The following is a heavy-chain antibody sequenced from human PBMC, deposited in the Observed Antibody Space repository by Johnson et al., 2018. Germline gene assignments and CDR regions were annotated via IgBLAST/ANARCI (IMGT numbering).Heavy chain of an antibody. Sequence: QVQLQESGPGLVKXSETXSLXCTVSGGSISSSSYYWGWIRQPPGKGLEWIGSIYYSGSTYYNPSLKSRVTISVETSKNQFSLKLSSVTAADTAVYYCARHVVATMRKAFDIWGQGTMVTVSS. V-gene: IGHV4-39*01. D-gene: IGHD5-12*01. CDR1: GGSISSSSYY. J-gene: IGHJ3*02. CDR2: IYYSGST. CDR3: ARHVVATMRKAFDI.